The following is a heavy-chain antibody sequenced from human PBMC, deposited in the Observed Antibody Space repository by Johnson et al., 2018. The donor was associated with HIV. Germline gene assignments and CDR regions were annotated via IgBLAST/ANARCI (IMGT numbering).Heavy chain of an antibody. CDR1: GFTFSSYA. D-gene: IGHD6-19*01. Sequence: QVQLVESGGGVVQPGRSLRLSCAASGFTFSSYAMHWVRQAPGKGLEWVAVISYDGSNKYYADSLKGRFTISRDNAKNSLYLQMNSLRAEDTAVYYCARGSLMTQWLRGDDAFDIWGQGTMVTVSS. CDR3: ARGSLMTQWLRGDDAFDI. CDR2: ISYDGSNK. J-gene: IGHJ3*02. V-gene: IGHV3-30-3*01.